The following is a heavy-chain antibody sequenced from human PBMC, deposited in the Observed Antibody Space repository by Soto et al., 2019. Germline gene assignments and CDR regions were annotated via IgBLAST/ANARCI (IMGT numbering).Heavy chain of an antibody. CDR1: GGSFSGYY. CDR3: ARGSRIYYDSSGWAPSGWFDP. V-gene: IGHV4-34*01. CDR2: INHSGST. D-gene: IGHD3-22*01. J-gene: IGHJ5*02. Sequence: SETLSLTCAVYGGSFSGYYWSWIRQPPGKGLEWIGEINHSGSTNYNPPLKSRVTISVDTSKNQFSLKLSSVTAADTAVYYCARGSRIYYDSSGWAPSGWFDPWGQGTLVTVSS.